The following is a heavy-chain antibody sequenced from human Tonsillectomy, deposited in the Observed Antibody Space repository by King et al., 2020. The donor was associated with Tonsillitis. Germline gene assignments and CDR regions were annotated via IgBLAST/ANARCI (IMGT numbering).Heavy chain of an antibody. D-gene: IGHD2-15*01. Sequence: VQLVESGGGLVQPGGSLRLSCAASGFTFSTYAMNWVRQAPGKGLEWVSSISGSGGRTYYADSVKGRFTLSRDNSMNTLYLQMNSLRVEDTAVYYCAKDDYGGNCTGGSCHPSLVRSNHLDYWGQGTLVTVSS. CDR2: ISGSGGRT. J-gene: IGHJ4*02. V-gene: IGHV3-23*04. CDR3: AKDDYGGNCTGGSCHPSLVRSNHLDY. CDR1: GFTFSTYA.